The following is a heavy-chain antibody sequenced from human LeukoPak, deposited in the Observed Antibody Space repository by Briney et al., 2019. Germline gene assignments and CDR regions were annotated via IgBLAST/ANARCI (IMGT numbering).Heavy chain of an antibody. CDR3: ARASHYDSSGYYYADFDY. Sequence: ASVKVSCKASGYTFTSYYMHWVRQAPGQGLEWMGIINPSGGSTSYAQKFQGRVTMTRDTSTSTVYMELSSLRSEDTAVYYCARASHYDSSGYYYADFDYWGQGTLVIVSS. D-gene: IGHD3-22*01. J-gene: IGHJ4*02. CDR2: INPSGGST. CDR1: GYTFTSYY. V-gene: IGHV1-46*01.